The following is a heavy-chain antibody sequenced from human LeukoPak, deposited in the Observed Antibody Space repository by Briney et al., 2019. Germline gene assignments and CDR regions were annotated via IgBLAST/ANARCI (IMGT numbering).Heavy chain of an antibody. CDR2: IWFDGSNK. CDR3: VRDPSGSGFAFDS. CDR1: GFTFSSYA. Sequence: GGSLRLSCAASGFTFSSYAMHWVRQAPGKGLEWVAFIWFDGSNKHYADSVKGRFTISRDNSEDTLYLQMNSLRAEDTAVYYCVRDPSGSGFAFDSWGQGALVTVSS. J-gene: IGHJ4*02. D-gene: IGHD1-1*01. V-gene: IGHV3-33*08.